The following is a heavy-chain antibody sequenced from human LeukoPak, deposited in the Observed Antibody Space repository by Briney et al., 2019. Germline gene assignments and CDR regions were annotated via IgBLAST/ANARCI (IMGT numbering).Heavy chain of an antibody. D-gene: IGHD2-2*03. Sequence: GGSLRLSCAASGFTFSSYWMSWVRQAPGKGLEWVANIKQDGSEKYYVDSVKGRFTISRDNAKNSLYLQMNSLRAEDTAVYYCAKDLVGYCSSTSCYASDYWGQGTLVTVSS. J-gene: IGHJ4*02. CDR1: GFTFSSYW. V-gene: IGHV3-7*01. CDR2: IKQDGSEK. CDR3: AKDLVGYCSSTSCYASDY.